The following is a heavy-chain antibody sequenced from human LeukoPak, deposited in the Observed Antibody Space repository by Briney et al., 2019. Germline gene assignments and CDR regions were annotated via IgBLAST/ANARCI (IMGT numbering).Heavy chain of an antibody. CDR3: ARGLGEPGSNWFDP. CDR1: GYTFTSYD. CDR2: MNPNSGNT. V-gene: IGHV1-8*01. D-gene: IGHD1-14*01. Sequence: ASVKVSCKASGYTFTSYDINWVRQATGQGLEWMGWMNPNSGNTGYAQKFQGRVTMTRNTSISTACMELSSLRSEDTAVYYCARGLGEPGSNWFDPWGQGTLVTVSS. J-gene: IGHJ5*02.